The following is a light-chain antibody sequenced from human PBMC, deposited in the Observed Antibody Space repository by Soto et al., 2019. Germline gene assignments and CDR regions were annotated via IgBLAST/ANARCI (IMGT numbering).Light chain of an antibody. CDR1: QSVGIN. CDR3: QQYDNWTPWT. V-gene: IGKV3-15*01. Sequence: EIVMTQSPATLSVSPGERATLSCRASQSVGINLAWYQQKPGQPPRLLMYGASTRAPGVPASFSGSGSGTEFTLTISSLQSEDFAIYYCQQYDNWTPWTFGQGTKVEIK. J-gene: IGKJ1*01. CDR2: GAS.